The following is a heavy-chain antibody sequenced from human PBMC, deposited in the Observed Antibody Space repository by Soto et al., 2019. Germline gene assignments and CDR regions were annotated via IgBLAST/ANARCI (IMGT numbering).Heavy chain of an antibody. V-gene: IGHV5-51*01. CDR2: IYPGDSDT. J-gene: IGHJ5*02. Sequence: XESLRIYWKCSGNSCTSYWSGWVLQMPGKGLEWMGIIYPGDSDTRYSPSFQGQVTISADKSISTAYLQWSSLKASDTAMYYCARYAVAGTYNWFDPWGQGTLVTVSS. D-gene: IGHD6-19*01. CDR3: ARYAVAGTYNWFDP. CDR1: GNSCTSYW.